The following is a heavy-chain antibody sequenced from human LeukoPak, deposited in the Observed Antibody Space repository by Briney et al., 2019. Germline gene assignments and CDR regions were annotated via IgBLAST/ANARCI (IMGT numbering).Heavy chain of an antibody. CDR2: IDPSDSYT. D-gene: IGHD3-10*01. V-gene: IGHV5-10-1*01. CDR3: ARRAGRGNWADY. Sequence: GESLGISCKGSGYSYTNYWITWVRQMPGKGLEWMGRIDPSDSYTNYSPSFQGHVTISADKSISTAYLQWSSLKASDTAMYYCARRAGRGNWADYWGQGTLVTVSS. CDR1: GYSYTNYW. J-gene: IGHJ4*02.